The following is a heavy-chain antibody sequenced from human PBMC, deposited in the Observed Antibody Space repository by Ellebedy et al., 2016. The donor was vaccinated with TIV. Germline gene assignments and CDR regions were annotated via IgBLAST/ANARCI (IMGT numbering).Heavy chain of an antibody. CDR3: AKGVDGPGIAVAEIVGFY. V-gene: IGHV3-30*02. J-gene: IGHJ4*02. CDR1: GFTFSSYG. CDR2: IWYDGSNK. Sequence: GGSLRLXXAASGFTFSSYGMHWVRQAPGKGLEWVAVIWYDGSNKYYADSVKGRFTISRDNSKNTLYLQMNSLRAEDTAVYYCAKGVDGPGIAVAEIVGFYWGQGTLVTVSS. D-gene: IGHD6-19*01.